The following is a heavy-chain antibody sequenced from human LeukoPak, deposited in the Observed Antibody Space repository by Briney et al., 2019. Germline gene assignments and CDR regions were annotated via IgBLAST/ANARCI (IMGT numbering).Heavy chain of an antibody. CDR1: GFTVSSNY. CDR3: ARLGYGRALGAFDI. J-gene: IGHJ3*02. D-gene: IGHD5-18*01. Sequence: PGGSLRLSCAASGFTVSSNYMSWVRQAPGKGLEWVSVIYSGGSTYYADSVKGRFTISRDNSENTLYLQMNSLRAEDTAVYYCARLGYGRALGAFDIWGQGTMVTVSS. CDR2: IYSGGST. V-gene: IGHV3-53*01.